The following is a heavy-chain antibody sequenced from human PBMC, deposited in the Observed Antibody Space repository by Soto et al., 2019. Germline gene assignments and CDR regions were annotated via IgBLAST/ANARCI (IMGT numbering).Heavy chain of an antibody. V-gene: IGHV3-30*18. CDR2: ISYDGSNE. CDR3: AKQISPWCSSNRCYGVNYYYAMDV. D-gene: IGHD2-2*01. J-gene: IGHJ6*02. CDR1: GFTFSTYG. Sequence: QVQLVESGGGVVQPGRSLRLSCAASGFTFSTYGIHWVRQAPGKGLEWVAVISYDGSNECYADSVKGRFTISRDNSENTLFLQMNSLRPEDTAVYYCAKQISPWCSSNRCYGVNYYYAMDVWGQGTTVTVSS.